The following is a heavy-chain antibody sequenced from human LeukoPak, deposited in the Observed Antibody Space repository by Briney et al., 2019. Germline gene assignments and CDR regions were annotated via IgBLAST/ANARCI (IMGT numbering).Heavy chain of an antibody. V-gene: IGHV1-2*02. CDR1: GYTFTGYY. D-gene: IGHD5-18*01. CDR2: INPNSGGT. CDR3: ARDMFVILGYTADAFDI. J-gene: IGHJ3*02. Sequence: GASVKVSCKASGYTFTGYYMHWVRQAPGQGLEWMGWINPNSGGTNYAQKFQGRVTMTRDTSISTAYMELSRLRSDDTAVYYCARDMFVILGYTADAFDIWGQGTMVTVSS.